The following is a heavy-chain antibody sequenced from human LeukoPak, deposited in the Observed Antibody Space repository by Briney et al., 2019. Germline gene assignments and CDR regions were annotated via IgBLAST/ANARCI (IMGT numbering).Heavy chain of an antibody. CDR2: IGPSSIPI. CDR3: VRDSTYAFDN. Sequence: GGSLRLSCADSGFTFSSYSMNWVRQAPGKGLEWASYIGPSSIPISYADSVRGRFTISRDNAKNSLYLEMNSLRAEDTAVYYCVRDSTYAFDNWGQGTLVTVSS. J-gene: IGHJ4*02. V-gene: IGHV3-48*01. CDR1: GFTFSSYS.